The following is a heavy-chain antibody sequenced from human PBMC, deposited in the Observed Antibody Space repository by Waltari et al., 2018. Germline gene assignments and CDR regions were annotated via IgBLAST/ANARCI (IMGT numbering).Heavy chain of an antibody. D-gene: IGHD3-3*01. CDR1: GFTFSSYA. V-gene: IGHV3-23*01. Sequence: EVQLLESGGGLVQPGGSLRLSCAASGFTFSSYAMSWVRQAPGKGLEWVSAFRCSGGSTSYADSVKGRFTISRDNSKNTLYLQMNSLRAEDTAVYYCAKDRIDFWSGYNDAFDIWGQGTMVTVSS. CDR2: FRCSGGST. CDR3: AKDRIDFWSGYNDAFDI. J-gene: IGHJ3*02.